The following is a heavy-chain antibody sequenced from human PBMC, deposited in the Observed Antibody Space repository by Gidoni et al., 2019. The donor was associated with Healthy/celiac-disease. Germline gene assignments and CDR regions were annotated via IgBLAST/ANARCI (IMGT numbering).Heavy chain of an antibody. J-gene: IGHJ4*02. CDR2: ISAYNGNT. CDR3: ARDLQSTSWEY. V-gene: IGHV1-18*01. D-gene: IGHD2-2*01. CDR1: GYTFTSDG. Sequence: VQLVQSGAEVTKPRASVKVYCQASGYTFTSDGISWVRQAPGQGLEWMGWISAYNGNTNYAQKLQGRVTMTTDTSTSTAYMERRSLRSDDTAVYYCARDLQSTSWEYWGQGTLVTVSS.